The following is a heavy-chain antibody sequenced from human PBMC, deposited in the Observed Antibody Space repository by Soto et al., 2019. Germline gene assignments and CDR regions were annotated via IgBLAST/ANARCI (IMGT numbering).Heavy chain of an antibody. CDR1: GFTFSSYA. CDR2: YSGGGGNT. V-gene: IGHV3-23*01. D-gene: IGHD3-3*01. CDR3: SKDGDCWSY. J-gene: IGHJ4*02. Sequence: EVQLLESGGGLVQPGGSLRLSCAASGFTFSSYAMTWVRQAPGKGLEWVSSYSGGGGNTYYADSVRGRFTISSDDSNNTLFLQMNTLRAEDTATYYCSKDGDCWSYWGQGTLVTVSS.